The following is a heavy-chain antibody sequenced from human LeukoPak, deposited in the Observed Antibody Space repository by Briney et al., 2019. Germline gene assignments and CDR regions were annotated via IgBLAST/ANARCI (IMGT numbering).Heavy chain of an antibody. CDR3: ARKVVIAMGTNYYYYMDV. CDR1: GGSISSYY. V-gene: IGHV4-59*01. Sequence: PSETLSLTCTVSGGSISSYYWSWIRQPPGKGLEWIGYIYYSGSTNYNPSLKSRVTISVDTSKNQFSLKLSSVTAADTAVYYCARKVVIAMGTNYYYYMDVWGKGTTVTVSS. CDR2: IYYSGST. D-gene: IGHD2-21*01. J-gene: IGHJ6*03.